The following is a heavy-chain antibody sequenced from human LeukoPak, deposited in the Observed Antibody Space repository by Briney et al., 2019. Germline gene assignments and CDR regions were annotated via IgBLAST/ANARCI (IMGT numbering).Heavy chain of an antibody. CDR2: ISSSSSTI. Sequence: PRGSLRLSCAASGFTFSSYSMNWVRQAPGKGLEWVSYISSSSSTIYYADSVKGRFTISRDNAKNSLYLQMNSLRDEDTAVYYCARDCSSTSCTWLGDYWGQGTLVTVSS. D-gene: IGHD2-2*01. CDR1: GFTFSSYS. J-gene: IGHJ4*02. V-gene: IGHV3-48*02. CDR3: ARDCSSTSCTWLGDY.